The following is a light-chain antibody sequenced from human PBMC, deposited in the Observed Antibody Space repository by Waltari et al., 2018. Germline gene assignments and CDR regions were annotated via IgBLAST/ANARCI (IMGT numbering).Light chain of an antibody. CDR2: YAS. CDR3: QQYDDFPLT. V-gene: IGKV1-33*01. J-gene: IGKJ4*01. CDR1: QDISNT. Sequence: DIQMTQSPSSLSASVGDRVTITCQASQDISNTLNWYQQKPGKALKLLISYASTLERGVPLRFSGSGSGTSFTFIISSLQPEDIAIYFCQQYDDFPLTFGGGTKIEIK.